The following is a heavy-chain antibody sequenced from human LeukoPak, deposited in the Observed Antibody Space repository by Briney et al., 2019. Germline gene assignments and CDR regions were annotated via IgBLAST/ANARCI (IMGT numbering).Heavy chain of an antibody. J-gene: IGHJ5*02. CDR2: IYYSGST. V-gene: IGHV4-59*01. CDR3: ARERRGYSGYGANWFDP. Sequence: SETLSLTCTVSGGSISSYYWSWIRQPPGKGLEWIGYIYYSGSTNYNPSLKSRVTISVDTSKNQFSLKLSSVTAADTAVYYCARERRGYSGYGANWFDPWGQGTLVTVSS. D-gene: IGHD5-12*01. CDR1: GGSISSYY.